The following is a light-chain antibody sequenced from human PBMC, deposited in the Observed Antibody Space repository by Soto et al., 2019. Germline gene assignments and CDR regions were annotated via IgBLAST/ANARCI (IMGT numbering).Light chain of an antibody. CDR2: AAS. CDR3: QQYGSSSTWT. J-gene: IGKJ1*01. V-gene: IGKV3-20*01. CDR1: QSVSSAY. Sequence: EIVLTQSPGTLSLSPGERATLSCRASQSVSSAYLAWYQHKPGQPPTLLIYAASSRVTGIPDRFSGSGSGTYFTLTISRLEPEDCAVYYCQQYGSSSTWTFGQGTKVEIK.